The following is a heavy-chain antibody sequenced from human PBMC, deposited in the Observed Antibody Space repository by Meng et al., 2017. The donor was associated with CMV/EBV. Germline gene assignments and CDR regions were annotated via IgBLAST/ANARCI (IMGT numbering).Heavy chain of an antibody. CDR2: ISSSGSTI. CDR3: ARDRGVVPAAMGRGYYYYYGMDV. Sequence: AGSLRLSCAASGFTFSSYEMNWVRQAPGKGLEWVSYISSSGSTIYYADSVKGRFTISRDNAKNSLYLQMNSLRAEDTAVYYCARDRGVVPAAMGRGYYYYYGMDVWGQGTTVTVSS. D-gene: IGHD2-2*01. J-gene: IGHJ6*02. V-gene: IGHV3-48*03. CDR1: GFTFSSYE.